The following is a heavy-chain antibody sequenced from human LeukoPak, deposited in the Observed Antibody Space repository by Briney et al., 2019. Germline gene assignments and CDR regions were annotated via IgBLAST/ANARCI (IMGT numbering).Heavy chain of an antibody. V-gene: IGHV4-38-2*02. CDR3: GSQREWSLTEYHFDY. D-gene: IGHD3-3*01. J-gene: IGHJ4*02. CDR2: VYHSGSA. Sequence: SETLSLTCTVSGYSISSGYYCGWIRQPPGKGLEWIGSVYHSGSAYYNPSLKSRVTISTDKSKNQFSLKLTSVTAADTAVYYCGSQREWSLTEYHFDYWGQGTLVTVSS. CDR1: GYSISSGYY.